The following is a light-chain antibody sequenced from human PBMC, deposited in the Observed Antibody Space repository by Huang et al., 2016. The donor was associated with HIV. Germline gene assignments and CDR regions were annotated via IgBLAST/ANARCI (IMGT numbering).Light chain of an antibody. J-gene: IGKJ1*01. Sequence: SQSVGSYLAWYQQRPGQAPRLLIYDASSRATGLPARFSGSGSGTDFTITIGSLAPEDSAVYYCQQRSDWPTFGQGTKVEIK. CDR2: DAS. CDR1: QSVGSY. V-gene: IGKV3-11*01. CDR3: QQRSDWPT.